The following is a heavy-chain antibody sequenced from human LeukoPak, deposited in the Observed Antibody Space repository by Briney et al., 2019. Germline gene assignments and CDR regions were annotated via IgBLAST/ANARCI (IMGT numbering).Heavy chain of an antibody. Sequence: SQTLSLTCTVSGGSISSGGYYWSWIRQQPGKGLEWIGYIGYSGSTYYNPSLKSRVTISVDTSKNQFSLKLSSVTAADTAVYYCARGIQDIVVVVAAPSAHFDLWGRGTLVTVSS. CDR3: ARGIQDIVVVVAAPSAHFDL. D-gene: IGHD2-15*01. CDR2: IGYSGST. J-gene: IGHJ2*01. CDR1: GGSISSGGYY. V-gene: IGHV4-31*03.